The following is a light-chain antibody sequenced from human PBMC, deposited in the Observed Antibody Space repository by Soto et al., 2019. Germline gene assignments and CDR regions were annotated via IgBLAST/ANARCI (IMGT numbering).Light chain of an antibody. CDR2: LGS. CDR3: MQALQTPIT. Sequence: DIVMTQSPLSLPVTPGEPASISCRSSQSLVHSNGYNYLDWYLQKPGQSPQLLIYLGSNRASGVPDRFSGSGSGTDFTLKISRVEAEDVGVYYCMQALQTPITFGGGTKV. V-gene: IGKV2-28*01. J-gene: IGKJ4*01. CDR1: QSLVHSNGYNY.